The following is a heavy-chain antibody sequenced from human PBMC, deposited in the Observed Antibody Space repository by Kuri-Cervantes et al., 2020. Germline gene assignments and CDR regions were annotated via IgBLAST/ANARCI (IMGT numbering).Heavy chain of an antibody. Sequence: SETLSLTCAVSGYSISSGYYWGWIRQPPGKGLEWIGSIYHSGSTYYNPSLKSRVTKSVDKSKNQFSLKLSSVTAADTAVYYCARSGKSTIHLFDYWGQGTLVTVSS. D-gene: IGHD5/OR15-5a*01. CDR2: IYHSGST. CDR3: ARSGKSTIHLFDY. V-gene: IGHV4-38-2*01. J-gene: IGHJ4*02. CDR1: GYSISSGYY.